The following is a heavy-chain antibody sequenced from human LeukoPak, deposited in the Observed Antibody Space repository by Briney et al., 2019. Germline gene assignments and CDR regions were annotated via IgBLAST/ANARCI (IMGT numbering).Heavy chain of an antibody. Sequence: KPSETLSLTCTVSRGSISGSSYYWGWIRQPPGKGLEWIGSIYYSGSTYYNPSLKSRVTISVDTSKNQFSLKLNSVTATDTAVYYCARDGSNWSNDYYHGVDVWGQGTTVTVSS. V-gene: IGHV4-39*02. CDR1: RGSISGSSYY. CDR2: IYYSGST. J-gene: IGHJ6*02. D-gene: IGHD4-11*01. CDR3: ARDGSNWSNDYYHGVDV.